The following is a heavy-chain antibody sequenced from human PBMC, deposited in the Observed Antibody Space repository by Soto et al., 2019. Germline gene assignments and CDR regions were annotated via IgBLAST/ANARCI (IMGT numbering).Heavy chain of an antibody. CDR3: AGRCDGTNCLAHFDY. CDR2: ISSSDNII. Sequence: QVQLVESGGGLVKPGGSLRLSCAASGFTFSDYYMSWIRQAPGKGLEWVSYISSSDNIIYYADSVKGRFTISRDNAKNSVYLQMNSLRAEDTAVYYCAGRCDGTNCLAHFDYWGQGTLVTVSS. J-gene: IGHJ4*02. D-gene: IGHD2-2*01. V-gene: IGHV3-11*01. CDR1: GFTFSDYY.